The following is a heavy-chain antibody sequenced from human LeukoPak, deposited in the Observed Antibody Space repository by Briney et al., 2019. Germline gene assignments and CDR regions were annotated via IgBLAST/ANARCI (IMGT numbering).Heavy chain of an antibody. Sequence: ASVKVSCKASGGTFSSYAISWVRQAPGQGLEWMGRIIPILGIANYAQKFQGRVTITADKSTSTAYMELSSLRSEDTAVYYCAISVGGSGHPDAFDIWGQGTIVTVSS. V-gene: IGHV1-69*04. CDR2: IIPILGIA. CDR3: AISVGGSGHPDAFDI. J-gene: IGHJ3*02. D-gene: IGHD2-15*01. CDR1: GGTFSSYA.